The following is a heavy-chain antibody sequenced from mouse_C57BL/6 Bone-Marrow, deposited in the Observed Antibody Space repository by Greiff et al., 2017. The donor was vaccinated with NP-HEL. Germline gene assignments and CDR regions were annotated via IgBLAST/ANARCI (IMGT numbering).Heavy chain of an antibody. V-gene: IGHV1-80*01. CDR2: IYPGDGDT. Sequence: QVQLKQSGAELVKPGASVKISCKASGYEFSNYWMNWVKQRPGKGLEWIGQIYPGDGDTNYHGKFKDKATLTADKSSSTAYKQLSRLTSEECAVYGWARGAHWGQGTRVTVSA. J-gene: IGHJ3*01. CDR1: GYEFSNYW. CDR3: ARGAH.